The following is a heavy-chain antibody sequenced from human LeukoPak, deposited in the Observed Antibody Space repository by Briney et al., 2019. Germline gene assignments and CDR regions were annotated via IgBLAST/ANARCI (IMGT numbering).Heavy chain of an antibody. V-gene: IGHV3-15*01. CDR2: IKSKTDGGTT. J-gene: IGHJ4*02. CDR3: TTGRTRGVFDY. D-gene: IGHD3/OR15-3a*01. Sequence: GRSLRLSCAASGFTFSNAWMSWVRQAPGKGLEWVGRIKSKTDGGTTDYAAPVKGRFTISRDDSKNTLYLQMNSLKTEDTAVYYCTTGRTRGVFDYWGQGTLVTVSS. CDR1: GFTFSNAW.